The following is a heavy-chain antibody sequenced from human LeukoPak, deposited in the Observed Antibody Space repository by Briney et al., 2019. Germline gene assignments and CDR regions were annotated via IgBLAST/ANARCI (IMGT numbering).Heavy chain of an antibody. CDR2: ISDTGGST. D-gene: IGHD5-18*01. V-gene: IGHV3-23*01. CDR3: AKGRIQSYMAPEY. CDR1: AFTFGSFG. J-gene: IGHJ4*02. Sequence: GGSLRLSCAASAFTFGSFGMSWVRQAPGKGLEWVSAISDTGGSTFYADSVKGRFTISRDNSKNTLYLQMNSLRAEDTAVYYCAKGRIQSYMAPEYWGQGTLVTVSA.